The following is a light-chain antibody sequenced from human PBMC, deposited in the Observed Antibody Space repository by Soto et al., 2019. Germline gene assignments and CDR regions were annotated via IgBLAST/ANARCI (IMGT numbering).Light chain of an antibody. V-gene: IGLV1-44*01. Sequence: QSVLTQPPSASGTPGQRVTISCSGSSSNIGSKTVNWYQQLPGTAPKLLIYSNNQRPSGVPDRFSGSKSGTSASLAISGLHSEDEADYYCAAWDYSLNGVVFGGGTKLTVL. CDR3: AAWDYSLNGVV. CDR2: SNN. CDR1: SSNIGSKT. J-gene: IGLJ2*01.